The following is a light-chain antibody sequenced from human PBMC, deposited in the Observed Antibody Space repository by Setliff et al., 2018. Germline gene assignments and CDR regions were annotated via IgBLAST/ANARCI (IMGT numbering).Light chain of an antibody. CDR1: SSDVGGYNH. Sequence: QSALAQPASVSGSPGQSITISCTGGSSDVGGYNHVSWYQQHPGKAPKLMIYDVGKRPSGVSNRFSGSKSGNTASLTISGLQAEDEADYYCSSYTGSNSHVFGTGTKVTV. J-gene: IGLJ1*01. V-gene: IGLV2-14*01. CDR2: DVG. CDR3: SSYTGSNSHV.